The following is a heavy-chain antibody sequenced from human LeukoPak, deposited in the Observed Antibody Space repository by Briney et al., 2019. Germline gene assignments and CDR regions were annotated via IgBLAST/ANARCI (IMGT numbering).Heavy chain of an antibody. V-gene: IGHV3-23*01. CDR1: GFTFSNYA. D-gene: IGHD6-19*01. Sequence: PGGSLRLSCAASGFTFSNYAMSWVRQAPGKGLEWVSPVSANAKSAYYADSVKGRFTISRDNSKNTLYLQMNSLRAEDTAVYYCAKEPGYSSGRTIWGQGTMVTVSS. CDR2: VSANAKSA. J-gene: IGHJ3*02. CDR3: AKEPGYSSGRTI.